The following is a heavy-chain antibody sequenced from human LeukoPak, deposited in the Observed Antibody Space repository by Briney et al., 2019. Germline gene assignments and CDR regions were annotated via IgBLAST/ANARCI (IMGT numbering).Heavy chain of an antibody. CDR3: ARGLRENCGGDGYPFDY. V-gene: IGHV6-1*01. Sequence: SQTLSLTCAISGDSVASDRAAWNCIRQSPSLGLESPRKTSYRAKWYNDYAVCVKSRITVNPDPSQNQLFLQLKSVTRVDTAPYYCARGLRENCGGDGYPFDYWGQGTLVTVSS. CDR1: GDSVASDRAA. D-gene: IGHD2-21*02. J-gene: IGHJ4*02. CDR2: TSYRAKWYN.